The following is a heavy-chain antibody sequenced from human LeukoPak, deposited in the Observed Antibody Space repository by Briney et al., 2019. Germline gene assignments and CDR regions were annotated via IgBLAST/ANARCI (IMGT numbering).Heavy chain of an antibody. CDR3: ARFVAVAGTRWFDP. V-gene: IGHV4-4*07. J-gene: IGHJ5*02. D-gene: IGHD6-19*01. CDR2: IYTSGST. Sequence: SETLSLTCTVSGGSISSYYWSWIRQPAGKGLEWIGRIYTSGSTNYNPSLKSRVTMSVDTSKNQFSLKLSSVTAADTAAYYCARFVAVAGTRWFDPWGQGTLVTVSS. CDR1: GGSISSYY.